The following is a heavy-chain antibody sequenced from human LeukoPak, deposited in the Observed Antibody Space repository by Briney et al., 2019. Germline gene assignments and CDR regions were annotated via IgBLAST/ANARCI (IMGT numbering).Heavy chain of an antibody. CDR2: IYYSGST. CDR3: ARGTYSSSWSDYYYYGMDV. CDR1: GGSISSYY. Sequence: SETLSLTCTVSGGSISSYYWSWIRQPPGKGLEWIGYIYYSGSTNYNPSLKSRVTISVDTSKNQFSLKLSSVTAADTAVYYCARGTYSSSWSDYYYYGMDVWGQGTTVTVSS. D-gene: IGHD6-13*01. J-gene: IGHJ6*02. V-gene: IGHV4-59*12.